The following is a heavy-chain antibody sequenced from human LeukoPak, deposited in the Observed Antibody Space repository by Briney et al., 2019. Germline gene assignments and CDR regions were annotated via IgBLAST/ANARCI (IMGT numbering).Heavy chain of an antibody. J-gene: IGHJ4*02. D-gene: IGHD6-13*01. V-gene: IGHV3-9*01. CDR3: AKGTIAAPRCFDY. Sequence: GGSLRLSCAASGFTFDDYAMHWVRQAPGKGLEWVSGISWNSGSIGYADSVKGRFTISRDNAKNSLYLQMNSLRAEDTALYYCAKGTIAAPRCFDYWGQGTLVTVSS. CDR1: GFTFDDYA. CDR2: ISWNSGSI.